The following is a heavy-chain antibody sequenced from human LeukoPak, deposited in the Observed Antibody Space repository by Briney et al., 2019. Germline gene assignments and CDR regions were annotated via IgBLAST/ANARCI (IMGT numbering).Heavy chain of an antibody. CDR3: ARVPGYSSSWYQY. CDR1: GYTFTGYY. CDR2: INPNSGGT. D-gene: IGHD6-13*01. J-gene: IGHJ4*02. V-gene: IGHV1-2*02. Sequence: GASVKVSCKASGYTFTGYYMHWVRQAPGQGLEWMGWINPNSGGTNYAQKFQGRVTMTRDTSISTAYMELRRLRSDDTAVYYCARVPGYSSSWYQYWGQGTLVTVSS.